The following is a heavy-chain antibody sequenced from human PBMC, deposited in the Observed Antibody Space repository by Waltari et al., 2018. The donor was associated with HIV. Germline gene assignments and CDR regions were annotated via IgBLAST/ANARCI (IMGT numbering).Heavy chain of an antibody. CDR2: MSSSGSAL. V-gene: IGHV3-48*01. J-gene: IGHJ4*02. CDR3: ARDRQFAFDY. D-gene: IGHD2-15*01. Sequence: EVQLVESGGGLVQPGGSLRLSCAASGFTFSSYSVNWVRQAPGKGLEWVSYMSSSGSALYYADSVKGRFSISRDNAKNSLYLQLNSLRGEDTAVYYCARDRQFAFDYWGQGTLVTVSS. CDR1: GFTFSSYS.